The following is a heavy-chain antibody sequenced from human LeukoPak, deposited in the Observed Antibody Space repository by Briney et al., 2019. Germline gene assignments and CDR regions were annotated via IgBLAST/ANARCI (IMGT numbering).Heavy chain of an antibody. Sequence: GGSLRLSCAASGFTFSSYAMSWVRQAPGKGLEWVSAISGSGGSTYYADSVKGRFTISRDNSKNTLYLQMNSLRAEDTAVYYCANVFGESPRLTFDYWGQGTLVTVSS. CDR3: ANVFGESPRLTFDY. D-gene: IGHD3-10*02. J-gene: IGHJ4*02. V-gene: IGHV3-23*01. CDR1: GFTFSSYA. CDR2: ISGSGGST.